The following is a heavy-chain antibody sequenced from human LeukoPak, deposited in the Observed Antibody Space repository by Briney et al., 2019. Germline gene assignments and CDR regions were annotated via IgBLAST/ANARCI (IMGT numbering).Heavy chain of an antibody. D-gene: IGHD2-2*01. J-gene: IGHJ2*01. CDR3: ARDRDCSSTSCYANWYFDL. V-gene: IGHV3-53*01. CDR1: GFTVSSNY. CDR2: IYSGGST. Sequence: TGGSLRLSCAASGFTVSSNYISWVRQAPGKGLEWVSVIYSGGSTYYADSVKGRFTISRDNSKNTLYLQMNSLRAEDTAVYYCARDRDCSSTSCYANWYFDLWGRGTLVTVSS.